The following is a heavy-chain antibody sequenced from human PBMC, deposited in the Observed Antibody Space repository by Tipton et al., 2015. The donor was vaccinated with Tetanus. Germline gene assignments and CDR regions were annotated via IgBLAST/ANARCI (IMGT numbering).Heavy chain of an antibody. D-gene: IGHD3-16*01. CDR3: ARIVRMGDFSFFDS. CDR2: IYHTGST. Sequence: TLSLTCAVSGALLSTGGYSWGWIRQPPGQGLEWIGYIYHTGSTYYNPSLQSRVSMSVDTSKNQFSLRLSSVTAADTAVYYCARIVRMGDFSFFDSWGLGTLVTVSS. J-gene: IGHJ4*02. CDR1: GALLSTGGYS. V-gene: IGHV4-30-2*02.